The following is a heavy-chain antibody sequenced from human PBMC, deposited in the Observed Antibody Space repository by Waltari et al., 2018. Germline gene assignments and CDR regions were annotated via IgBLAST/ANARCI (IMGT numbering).Heavy chain of an antibody. J-gene: IGHJ6*02. V-gene: IGHV4-4*07. CDR2: IYTSGST. CDR3: ARDTIVVVPAAQIYYYYGMDV. CDR1: GGSISSYY. Sequence: QVQLQESGPGLVKPSETLSLTCTVSGGSISSYYWSWIRQPAGKGLEWIGSIYTSGSTNYNPSLKSRVTMSVDTSKNQFSLKLSSVTAADTAVYYCARDTIVVVPAAQIYYYYGMDVWGQGTTVTVSS. D-gene: IGHD2-2*01.